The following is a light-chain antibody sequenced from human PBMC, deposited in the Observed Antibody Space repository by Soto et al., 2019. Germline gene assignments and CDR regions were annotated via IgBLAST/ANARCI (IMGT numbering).Light chain of an antibody. CDR1: QNINSW. Sequence: DIQMTQSPSTLSASVGDRVTMTCRASQNINSWLAWYQQKPGKAPNLLIYDASTLESGVPSRFSGSGSGTEFTLTISSLQPEDFATYYCHHFHSFSRTFGQGTKVEVK. CDR3: HHFHSFSRT. V-gene: IGKV1-5*01. J-gene: IGKJ1*01. CDR2: DAS.